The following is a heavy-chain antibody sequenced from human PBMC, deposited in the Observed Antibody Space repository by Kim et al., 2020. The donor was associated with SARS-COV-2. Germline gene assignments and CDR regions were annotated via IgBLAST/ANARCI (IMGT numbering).Heavy chain of an antibody. D-gene: IGHD3-16*02. J-gene: IGHJ6*02. Sequence: SETLSLTCAVSGGSISSSNWWSWVRQPPGKGLEWIGEIYHSGSTNYNPSLKSRVTISVDKSKNQFSLKLSSVTAADTAVYYCARDTPYDYIWGSYRYERRLYYYYGMDVWGQGTTVTVSS. CDR3: ARDTPYDYIWGSYRYERRLYYYYGMDV. V-gene: IGHV4-4*02. CDR2: IYHSGST. CDR1: GGSISSSNW.